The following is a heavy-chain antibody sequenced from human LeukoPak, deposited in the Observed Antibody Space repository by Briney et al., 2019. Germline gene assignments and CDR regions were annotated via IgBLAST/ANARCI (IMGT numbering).Heavy chain of an antibody. CDR3: ARDGALGLRSPYWYFDL. J-gene: IGHJ2*01. V-gene: IGHV1-69*05. CDR1: GGTFSICA. Sequence: SVTLSFKASGGTFSICAISWVRHAPGQGLEWMGGIIPIFGTANFAQKFQGRVTITTDESTSTAYMELSSLRSEDTAVYYCARDGALGLRSPYWYFDLWGRGTLVTVSS. CDR2: IIPIFGTA. D-gene: IGHD7-27*01.